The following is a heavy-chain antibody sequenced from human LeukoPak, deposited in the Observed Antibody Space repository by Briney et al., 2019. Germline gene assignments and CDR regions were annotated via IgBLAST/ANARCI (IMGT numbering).Heavy chain of an antibody. V-gene: IGHV4-4*02. CDR2: IYHSGST. J-gene: IGHJ4*02. D-gene: IGHD4-23*01. Sequence: KPSETLSLTCAVSGGSISGSDWWSWVRQPPGKGLEWIGEIYHSGSTNHNPSLKSRVTISVDKSKNQFSLKLSSVTAADTAVYYCARNGGNSDFDYWGQGTLVTVSS. CDR1: GGSISGSDW. CDR3: ARNGGNSDFDY.